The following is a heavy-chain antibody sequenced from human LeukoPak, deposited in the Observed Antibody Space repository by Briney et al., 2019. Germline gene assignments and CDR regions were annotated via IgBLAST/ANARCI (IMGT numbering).Heavy chain of an antibody. CDR3: ARGHTAVTRHFDF. D-gene: IGHD4-17*01. Sequence: GGSLRLSCAASGFTFSNYAMSWVRQAPGKGLEWVSVISGSGTNTYYADSVKGRFTISRDDAKNLLYLDMNSLRAEDTAVYYCARGHTAVTRHFDFWGQGTLVTVSS. CDR1: GFTFSNYA. V-gene: IGHV3-23*01. CDR2: ISGSGTNT. J-gene: IGHJ4*02.